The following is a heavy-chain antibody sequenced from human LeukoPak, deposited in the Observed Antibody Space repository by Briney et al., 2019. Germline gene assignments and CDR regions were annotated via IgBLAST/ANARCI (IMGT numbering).Heavy chain of an antibody. CDR3: ARGGGTISYYDFWGGYYEPHLYGMDV. J-gene: IGHJ6*02. Sequence: GGSLRLSCAASGFTFSSYWMSWVRQAPGKGLEWVANIKQDGSEKYYVDSVKGRFTISRDNAKNSLYLQMNSLRAEDTAVYYCARGGGTISYYDFWGGYYEPHLYGMDVWGQGTTVTVSS. CDR1: GFTFSSYW. CDR2: IKQDGSEK. V-gene: IGHV3-7*01. D-gene: IGHD3-3*01.